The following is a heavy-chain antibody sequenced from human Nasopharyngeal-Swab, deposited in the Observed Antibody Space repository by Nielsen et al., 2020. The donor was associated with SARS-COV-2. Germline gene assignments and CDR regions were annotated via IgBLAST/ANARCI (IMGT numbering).Heavy chain of an antibody. Sequence: GESLKISCAASGFTLSSYGMHWVRQAPGKGLEWVAVIWYDGSNKYYADSVKGRFTISRDNSKNTLYLQMNSLRVEDTAVYYCARDAYSSGWYGGWFDPWGQGTLVTVSS. J-gene: IGHJ5*02. D-gene: IGHD6-19*01. V-gene: IGHV3-33*01. CDR3: ARDAYSSGWYGGWFDP. CDR2: IWYDGSNK. CDR1: GFTLSSYG.